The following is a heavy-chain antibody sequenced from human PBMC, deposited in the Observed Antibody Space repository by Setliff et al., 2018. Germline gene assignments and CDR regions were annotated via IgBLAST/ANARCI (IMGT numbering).Heavy chain of an antibody. Sequence: GGSLRLSCAASGFTFSSYAMSWVRQAPGKGLEWVSAVSGSGISTYHADSVKGRFTISRDNSKNTLYLQMNRLRAEDTALYYCAREGVGFRFYYAYMDVWGKGTTVTVSS. CDR1: GFTFSSYA. J-gene: IGHJ6*03. V-gene: IGHV3-23*01. CDR3: AREGVGFRFYYAYMDV. D-gene: IGHD3-10*01. CDR2: VSGSGIST.